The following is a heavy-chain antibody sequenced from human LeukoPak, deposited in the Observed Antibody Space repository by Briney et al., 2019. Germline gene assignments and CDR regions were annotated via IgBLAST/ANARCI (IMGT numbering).Heavy chain of an antibody. V-gene: IGHV3-53*01. J-gene: IGHJ5*02. Sequence: PGGSLRLSCAASGFTVSSNYMSWVRQAPGKGLEWVSVIYSGGSTYYADSVKGRFTISRGNSKNTLYLQMNSLRAEDTAVYYCARAHPGYSSSLGWFDPWGQGTLVTVSS. CDR1: GFTVSSNY. D-gene: IGHD6-13*01. CDR3: ARAHPGYSSSLGWFDP. CDR2: IYSGGST.